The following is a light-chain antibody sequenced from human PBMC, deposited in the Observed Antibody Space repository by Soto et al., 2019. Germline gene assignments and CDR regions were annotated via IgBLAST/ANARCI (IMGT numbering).Light chain of an antibody. V-gene: IGKV1-12*01. CDR2: AAS. Sequence: DIQMTHSPSSVSASVGDRVTITCRASQGIGSWLAWYQQKPGKALKLLIYAASSLQSGVPSRFSGSGSGTDFTLTISSLQPEDFATYHCQQTDSFPRTFGQGTKVEIK. CDR1: QGIGSW. CDR3: QQTDSFPRT. J-gene: IGKJ1*01.